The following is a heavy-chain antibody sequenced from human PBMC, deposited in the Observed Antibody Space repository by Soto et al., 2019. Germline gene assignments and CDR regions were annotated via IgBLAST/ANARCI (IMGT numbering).Heavy chain of an antibody. CDR2: ISAYNGNT. J-gene: IGHJ5*02. CDR1: GYTFTSYG. D-gene: IGHD5-18*01. V-gene: IGHV1-18*01. Sequence: ASVKVSCKASGYTFTSYGISWVRQAPGQGLEWMGWISAYNGNTNYAQKLQGRVTMTTDTSTSTAYMEPRSLRSDDTAVYYCARDRIQLWFRNWFDPWGQGTLVTVSS. CDR3: ARDRIQLWFRNWFDP.